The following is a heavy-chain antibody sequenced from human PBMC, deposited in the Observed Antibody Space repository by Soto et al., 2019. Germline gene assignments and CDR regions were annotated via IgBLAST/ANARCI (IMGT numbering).Heavy chain of an antibody. D-gene: IGHD5-12*01. J-gene: IGHJ6*03. CDR3: ARESGGATATLDYYYFYMDV. V-gene: IGHV1-2*04. CDR1: GDTFTGYY. CDR2: INPNSGVT. Sequence: QVQLVQSGAEVKKPGASVTVSCRASGDTFTGYYMHWVRQAPGQGLEWMGWINPNSGVTKYAQKFQGCVTMTRDTSIRTVYMELSRLRSDATAVYYCARESGGATATLDYYYFYMDVWGTGNTVTVSS.